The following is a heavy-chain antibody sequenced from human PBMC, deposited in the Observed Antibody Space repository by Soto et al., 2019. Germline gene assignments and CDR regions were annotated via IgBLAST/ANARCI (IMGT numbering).Heavy chain of an antibody. J-gene: IGHJ4*02. V-gene: IGHV4-59*08. Sequence: PSETLSLTCTASGGSIRDYYWGWIRQPPGKGLEWVGYVYYTGTTKYKSSLKSRVTVSVDSSKNQFSLKLDSVTAADTAVYYCARLGGYYQAFDSWGQGTLVTVS. CDR2: VYYTGTT. CDR3: ARLGGYYQAFDS. CDR1: GGSIRDYY. D-gene: IGHD3-22*01.